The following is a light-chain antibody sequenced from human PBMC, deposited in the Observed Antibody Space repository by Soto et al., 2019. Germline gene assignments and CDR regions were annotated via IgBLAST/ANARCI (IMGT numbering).Light chain of an antibody. Sequence: EIVLTQSPGTLSLSPGERATLSCRASQSVSTNYLAWYQQKPGQAPRLLIYGASSRATGIPDRFSGSASGTDFTLTISRLEPEDFAVYYCQEYGSSRAFAQGTKVEIK. CDR1: QSVSTNY. CDR3: QEYGSSRA. V-gene: IGKV3-20*01. CDR2: GAS. J-gene: IGKJ1*01.